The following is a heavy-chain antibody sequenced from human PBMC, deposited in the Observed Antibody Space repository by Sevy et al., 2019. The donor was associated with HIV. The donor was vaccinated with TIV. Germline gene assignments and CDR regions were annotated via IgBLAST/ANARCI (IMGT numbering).Heavy chain of an antibody. CDR3: ASPGGKGFDP. CDR1: GFTFSSYR. D-gene: IGHD3-16*01. V-gene: IGHV3-7*03. CDR2: IKQDGSEK. Sequence: GGSLRLSCAASGFTFSSYRMSWVRQAPGKGLEWVANIKQDGSEKYYVDSVKGRFTISRDNAKNSLYLKMNSLRAEDRAVYYCASPGGKGFDPWGQGTLVTVSS. J-gene: IGHJ5*02.